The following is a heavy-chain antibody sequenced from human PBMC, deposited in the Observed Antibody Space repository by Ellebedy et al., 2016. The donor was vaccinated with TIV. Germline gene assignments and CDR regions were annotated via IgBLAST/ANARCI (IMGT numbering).Heavy chain of an antibody. CDR2: FDPEDGET. CDR1: GYTLTDLS. CDR3: ATRRGQGVAGTPYYYYGMDV. J-gene: IGHJ6*02. D-gene: IGHD6-19*01. V-gene: IGHV1-24*01. Sequence: ASVKVSCKVSGYTLTDLSMHWVRQAPGKGLEWMGGFDPEDGETIYAQKFQGRVTMTEDTSTDTAYMELSSLRSEDTAVYYCATRRGQGVAGTPYYYYGMDVWGQGTTVTVSS.